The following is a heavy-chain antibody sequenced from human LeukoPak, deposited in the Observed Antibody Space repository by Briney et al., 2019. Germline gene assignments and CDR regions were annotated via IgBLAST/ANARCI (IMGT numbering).Heavy chain of an antibody. CDR1: GYTLTSYG. D-gene: IGHD5-12*01. CDR3: ARSSLGTITAGPFDY. Sequence: ASVKDSCKASGYTLTSYGIPWVRQAPGQGLEWMGWIRGHQGNTKYAQKFQGRVTMTIDTSTSTAYMELRSLRSDDTAIYFCARSSLGTITAGPFDYWGQGTLVAVSS. CDR2: IRGHQGNT. V-gene: IGHV1-18*01. J-gene: IGHJ4*02.